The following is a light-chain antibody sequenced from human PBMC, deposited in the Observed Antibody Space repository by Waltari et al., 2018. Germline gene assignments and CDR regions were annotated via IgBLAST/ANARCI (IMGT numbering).Light chain of an antibody. CDR3: QQHSNWPPLVT. V-gene: IGKV3-11*01. CDR1: QSVSSY. CDR2: DAS. Sequence: DIVLTQSPATLSLSPGERATLSCRASQSVSSYLAWYQQKPGQAPRLLIYDASNRATGIPARFSVSGSGTDFTLTSSSLGPEDFAVYYCQQHSNWPPLVTFGQGTKLEIK. J-gene: IGKJ2*01.